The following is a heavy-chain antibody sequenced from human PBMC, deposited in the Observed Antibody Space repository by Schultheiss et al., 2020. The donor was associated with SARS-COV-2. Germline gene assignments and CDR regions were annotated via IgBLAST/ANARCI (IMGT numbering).Heavy chain of an antibody. CDR2: IYYSGNT. J-gene: IGHJ3*02. D-gene: IGHD2-2*01. CDR3: AREEGYCSSTSCQGAFDI. V-gene: IGHV4-59*01. Sequence: SETLSLTCTVSGGSITGYYWSWIRQPPGKGLEWIGYIYYSGNTNYNPSLKSRVTISVDTSKNQFSLKLSSVTAADTAVYYCAREEGYCSSTSCQGAFDIWGQGTMVTVSS. CDR1: GGSITGYY.